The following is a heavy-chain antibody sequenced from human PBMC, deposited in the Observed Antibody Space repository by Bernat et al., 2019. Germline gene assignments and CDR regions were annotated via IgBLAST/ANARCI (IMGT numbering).Heavy chain of an antibody. CDR3: ARDVPNCSGAACSPNFFDY. V-gene: IGHV3-48*02. CDR2: ISSRISTI. Sequence: EVQLVESGGGLVKPGGSLRLSCAASGFTFSSYSMNWVRQAPGKGLEWVSYISSRISTIYYTDSVKGRFTISRDNAKNSLYLQMNSLRDGDTAVYYCARDVPNCSGAACSPNFFDYWGQGILVTVSS. J-gene: IGHJ4*02. D-gene: IGHD2-15*01. CDR1: GFTFSSYS.